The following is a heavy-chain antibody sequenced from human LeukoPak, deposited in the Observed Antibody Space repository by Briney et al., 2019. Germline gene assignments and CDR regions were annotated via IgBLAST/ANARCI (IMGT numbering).Heavy chain of an antibody. D-gene: IGHD2-21*02. CDR1: GGSFSGYY. J-gene: IGHJ4*02. Sequence: PETLSLTCAVYGGSFSGYYWSWIRQPPGKGLEWIGEINHSGSTNYNPSLKSRVTISVDTSKNQFSLKLSSVTAADTAVYYCARGYCGGDCPFDYWGQGTLVTVSS. CDR3: ARGYCGGDCPFDY. CDR2: INHSGST. V-gene: IGHV4-34*01.